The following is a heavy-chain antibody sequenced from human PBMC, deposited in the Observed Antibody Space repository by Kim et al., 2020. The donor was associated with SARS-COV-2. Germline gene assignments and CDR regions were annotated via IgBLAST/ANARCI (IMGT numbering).Heavy chain of an antibody. V-gene: IGHV4-4*09. D-gene: IGHD3-10*01. CDR3: ASLARGKGVDY. Sequence: TNYNPSLKSRVTISVDTSKNQFSLKLSSVTAADTAVYYCASLARGKGVDYWGQGTLVTVSS. CDR2: T. J-gene: IGHJ4*02.